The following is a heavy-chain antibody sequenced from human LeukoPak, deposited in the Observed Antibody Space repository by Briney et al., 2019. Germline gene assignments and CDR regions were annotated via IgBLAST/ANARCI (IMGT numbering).Heavy chain of an antibody. CDR2: INPNGSRT. D-gene: IGHD4-11*01. V-gene: IGHV3-20*04. Sequence: GGSLRLSCAASGYMFDDFAMSWVRQAPGQGLEWVSTINPNGSRTGYVDSVKGRFTTSRDNAKNSVHLQMNSLGADDTAVYYCATYSILNAREFRYWGQGTLVAVTS. CDR1: GYMFDDFA. J-gene: IGHJ1*01. CDR3: ATYSILNAREFRY.